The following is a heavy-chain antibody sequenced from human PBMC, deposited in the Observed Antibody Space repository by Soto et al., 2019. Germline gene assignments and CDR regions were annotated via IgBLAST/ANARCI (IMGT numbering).Heavy chain of an antibody. V-gene: IGHV1-69*01. Sequence: QVQLVQSGAEVKKPGSSVKVSCKASGGTFSSYAISWVRQAPGQGLEWMGGIIPIFGTANYAQKFKGRVTISADESTSTADMEMSSLRSVDTALYYGVRGRNYGDYGVYWGQGTLVTVSS. D-gene: IGHD4-17*01. CDR1: GGTFSSYA. J-gene: IGHJ4*02. CDR3: VRGRNYGDYGVY. CDR2: IIPIFGTA.